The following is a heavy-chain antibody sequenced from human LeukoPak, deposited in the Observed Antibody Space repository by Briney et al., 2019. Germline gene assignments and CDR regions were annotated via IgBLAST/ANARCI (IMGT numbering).Heavy chain of an antibody. CDR1: GFTFSSYS. CDR2: ISSSSSTI. CDR3: ARDGGIYGLPSYFDY. V-gene: IGHV3-48*04. Sequence: GGSLRLSCAASGFTFSSYSMNWVRQAPGKGLEWVSYISSSSSTIYYADSVKGRFTISRDNAKNSLYLQMNSLRAEDTAVYYCARDGGIYGLPSYFDYWGQGTLVTVSS. D-gene: IGHD4-17*01. J-gene: IGHJ4*02.